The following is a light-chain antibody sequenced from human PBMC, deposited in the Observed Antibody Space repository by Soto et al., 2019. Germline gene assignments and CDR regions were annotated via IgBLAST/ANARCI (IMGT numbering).Light chain of an antibody. J-gene: IGKJ2*01. V-gene: IGKV3-11*01. Sequence: EIVLTQSPATLSLSPGETATLYCRASQSVSGYLAWSQHRPGQAPRLLIFDASHRATGIPARFSPGGSGTAFTFTITSLVPEACGGYDCNQRRNWPPITSGHGNKLEIK. CDR1: QSVSGY. CDR2: DAS. CDR3: NQRRNWPPIT.